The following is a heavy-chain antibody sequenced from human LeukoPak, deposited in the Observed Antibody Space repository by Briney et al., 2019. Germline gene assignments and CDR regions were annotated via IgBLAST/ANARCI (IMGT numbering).Heavy chain of an antibody. J-gene: IGHJ4*02. CDR1: GGAIRGDY. CDR3: ATSALDYGDFDSLFDY. V-gene: IGHV4-4*07. CDR2: VYTSGLA. D-gene: IGHD4-17*01. Sequence: SETLSLTCTVSGGAIRGDYWSWIREPAGGGEWWIVRVYTSGLAGYNPSLKSRVTMSVDTSKNQLSLKLTSLTAADPAVYYCATSALDYGDFDSLFDYWGQGTLVTVSS.